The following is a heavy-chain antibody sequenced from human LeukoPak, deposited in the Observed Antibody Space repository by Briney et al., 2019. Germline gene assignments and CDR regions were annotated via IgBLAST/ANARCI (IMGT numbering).Heavy chain of an antibody. D-gene: IGHD3-3*01. Sequence: ASVKVSCKASGYTFTRRAVHWVRQAPGQRLEWMGWINAGNDNTKYSQKFQGRVTITRDPSARTVYMHLSSLRSEDTAVYYCARVSESRSGHQNYYFDNWGQGTLVTVSS. CDR1: GYTFTRRA. CDR2: INAGNDNT. V-gene: IGHV1-3*01. J-gene: IGHJ4*02. CDR3: ARVSESRSGHQNYYFDN.